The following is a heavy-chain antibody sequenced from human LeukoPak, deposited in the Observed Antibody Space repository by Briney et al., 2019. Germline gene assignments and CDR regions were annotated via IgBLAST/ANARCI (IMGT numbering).Heavy chain of an antibody. J-gene: IGHJ4*02. D-gene: IGHD5-24*01. CDR2: IFYSGNT. Sequence: PSETLSLTCTVSGYSITSYYWSWIRQPPGKGLEWIGYIFYSGNTDYNPSLKSRVTISVDTSRNQFSLKLDSVTAADTAVYYCARVFRRDGYFDYWGQGTLVTVSS. V-gene: IGHV4-59*01. CDR1: GYSITSYY. CDR3: ARVFRRDGYFDY.